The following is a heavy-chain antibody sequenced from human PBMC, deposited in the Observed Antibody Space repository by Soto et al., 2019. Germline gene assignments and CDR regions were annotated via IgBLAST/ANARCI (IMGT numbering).Heavy chain of an antibody. CDR3: AREDIVVVPAAFEYYYYGMDV. Sequence: GGSLRLSCAASGFTFSSYSMNWVRQAPGKGLEWVSSISSSSSYIYYADSVKGRFTISRDNAKNSLYLQMNSLRAEDTAVYYCAREDIVVVPAAFEYYYYGMDVWGQGTTVTVSS. D-gene: IGHD2-2*01. CDR1: GFTFSSYS. V-gene: IGHV3-21*04. J-gene: IGHJ6*02. CDR2: ISSSSSYI.